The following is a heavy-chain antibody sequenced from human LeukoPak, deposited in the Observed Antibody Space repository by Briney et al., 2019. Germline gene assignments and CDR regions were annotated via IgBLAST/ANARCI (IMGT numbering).Heavy chain of an antibody. Sequence: GGSLRLSCAASGFTFSSYSMNWVRQAPGKGLEWVSYISSSSSTIYYADSVKGRFTISRDNAKNSLYLQMNSLRAEDTAVYYCAREAPGIAVAGTVAGLSWGQGTLVTVFS. CDR2: ISSSSSTI. CDR1: GFTFSSYS. CDR3: AREAPGIAVAGTVAGLS. J-gene: IGHJ4*02. D-gene: IGHD6-19*01. V-gene: IGHV3-48*01.